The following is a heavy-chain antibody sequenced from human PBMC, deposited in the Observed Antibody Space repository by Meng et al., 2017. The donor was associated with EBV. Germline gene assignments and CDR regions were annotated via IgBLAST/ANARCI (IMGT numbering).Heavy chain of an antibody. CDR3: ARGLDYFDY. CDR2: ISAYNGNT. Sequence: QVQLVQSGSDVNNPVASGKVSCKASGYTFTSDCISWVRQAPGQGLEWMGWISAYNGNTNYAQKLQGRVTMTTDTSTSTAYMELRSLRSDDTAVYYCARGLDYFDYWGQGTLVTVSS. J-gene: IGHJ4*02. CDR1: GYTFTSDC. V-gene: IGHV1-18*01.